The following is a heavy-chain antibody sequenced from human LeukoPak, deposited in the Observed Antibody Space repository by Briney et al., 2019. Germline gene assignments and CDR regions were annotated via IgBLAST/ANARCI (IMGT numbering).Heavy chain of an antibody. CDR1: GFTFSSYW. CDR3: ARDLSYDILTGYYQGSYYFDY. CDR2: IKQDGSEK. D-gene: IGHD3-9*01. Sequence: GGSLRLSCAASGFTFSSYWMSWVRQAPGRGLEWVANIKQDGSEKYYVDSVKGRFTISRDNAKNSLYLQMNSLRAEDTAVYYCARDLSYDILTGYYQGSYYFDYWGQGTLVTVSS. V-gene: IGHV3-7*01. J-gene: IGHJ4*02.